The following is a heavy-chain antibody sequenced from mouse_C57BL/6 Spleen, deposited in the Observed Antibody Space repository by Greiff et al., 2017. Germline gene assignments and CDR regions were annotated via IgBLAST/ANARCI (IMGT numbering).Heavy chain of an antibody. CDR3: ARRSYYYGSSYEYFDY. V-gene: IGHV5-6*01. J-gene: IGHJ2*01. CDR2: SSSGGSYT. Sequence: EVQLVESGGDLVKPGGSLKLSCAASGFTFSSYGMSWVRQTPDKRLEWVATSSSGGSYTYYPDSVKGRFTISRDNAKNTLYLQMSSLKSEDTAMYYCARRSYYYGSSYEYFDYWGQGTTLTVSS. D-gene: IGHD1-1*01. CDR1: GFTFSSYG.